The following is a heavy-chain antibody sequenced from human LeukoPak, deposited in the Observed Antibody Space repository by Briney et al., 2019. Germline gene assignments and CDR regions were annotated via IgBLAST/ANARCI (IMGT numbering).Heavy chain of an antibody. V-gene: IGHV3-23*01. J-gene: IGHJ5*02. Sequence: GGSLRLSCAAPGFTFSDYAMSWVRQAPGKGLEWVSAISGSGASTFYADSVKGRFTISRDSSKNTLYLQMNSLRAEDTAIYYCAKGNSWVDNWGQGTLVTVSS. CDR3: AKGNSWVDN. CDR1: GFTFSDYA. CDR2: ISGSGAST. D-gene: IGHD5-24*01.